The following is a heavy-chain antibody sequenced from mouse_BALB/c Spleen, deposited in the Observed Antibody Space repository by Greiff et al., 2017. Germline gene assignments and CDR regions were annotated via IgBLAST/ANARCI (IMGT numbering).Heavy chain of an antibody. J-gene: IGHJ4*01. V-gene: IGHV1S135*01. Sequence: VQLQQSGPELMKPGASVKISCKASGYSFTSYYMHWVKQSHGKSLEWIGYIDPFNGGTSYNQKFKGKATLTVDKSSSTAYMHLSSLTSEDSAVYYCARDDDGAMDYWGQGTSVTVSS. CDR2: IDPFNGGT. CDR3: ARDDDGAMDY. CDR1: GYSFTSYY. D-gene: IGHD2-4*01.